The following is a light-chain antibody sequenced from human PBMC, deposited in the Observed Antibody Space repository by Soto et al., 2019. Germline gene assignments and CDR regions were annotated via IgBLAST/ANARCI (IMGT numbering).Light chain of an antibody. V-gene: IGKV3-11*01. CDR2: DAS. CDR1: QSVSSY. Sequence: EIVLTQSPATLFLSPGERATLSCRASQSVSSYLAWYQQKPGQAPRLLIYDASNRAPGIPARFSGSGSGTDFTLTISSLEPEDFAVYYCQQRSNWPRVTFRPGTKVDIK. CDR3: QQRSNWPRVT. J-gene: IGKJ3*01.